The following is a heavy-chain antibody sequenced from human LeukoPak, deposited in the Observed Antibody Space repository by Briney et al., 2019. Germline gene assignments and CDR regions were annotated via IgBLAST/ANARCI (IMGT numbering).Heavy chain of an antibody. CDR2: IYYSGST. V-gene: IGHV4-59*08. CDR3: ASLPHYYYGMDV. Sequence: SETLSLTCTVSGGSISSYYWSWIRQPPGKGLEWIGYIYYSGSTNYNPSLKSRVTISEDTSKNQFSLKLSSVTAADTAVYYCASLPHYYYGMDVWGQGTTVTVSS. J-gene: IGHJ6*02. CDR1: GGSISSYY.